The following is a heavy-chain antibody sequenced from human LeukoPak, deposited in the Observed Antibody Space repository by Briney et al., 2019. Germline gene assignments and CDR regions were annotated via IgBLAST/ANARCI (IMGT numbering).Heavy chain of an antibody. V-gene: IGHV4-30-2*01. CDR1: GGSISSGGYY. Sequence: PSQTLSLTCTVSGGSISSGGYYWSWIRQPPGKGLEWIGYIYHSGSTYYNPSLKSRVTTSVDRSKNQFSLKLSSVTAADTAVYYCARSFDSPAEPGAFDIWGQGTMVTVSS. CDR2: IYHSGST. CDR3: ARSFDSPAEPGAFDI. D-gene: IGHD1-14*01. J-gene: IGHJ3*02.